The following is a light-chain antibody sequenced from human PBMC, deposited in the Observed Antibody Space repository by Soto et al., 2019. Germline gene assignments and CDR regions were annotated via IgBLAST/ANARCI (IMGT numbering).Light chain of an antibody. J-gene: IGKJ4*01. CDR2: QAS. CDR3: QHYNSYSLT. CDR1: QSVTNW. V-gene: IGKV1-5*03. Sequence: DIQMTQSPPTLSASVGDRVTITCRASQSVTNWLAWYQQKPGKAPKLLIYQASSLESGVPSRFSGTGSGTEFTLTISSLQPDDFATYYCQHYNSYSLTFGGGTKVEIK.